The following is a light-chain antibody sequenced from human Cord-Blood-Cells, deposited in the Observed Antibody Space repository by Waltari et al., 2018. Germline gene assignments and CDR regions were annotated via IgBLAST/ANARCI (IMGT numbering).Light chain of an antibody. CDR3: SSYTSSSTYV. CDR1: SSDVGGYNY. J-gene: IGLJ1*01. V-gene: IGLV2-14*01. CDR2: DVS. Sequence: QSALTQPHSVSVSPGPSITFSCPANSSDVGGYNYVSWYQQPPGKAPKLMIYDVSKRPSGVSNRFSGSKSGNTASLTISGLQAEDEADYYCSSYTSSSTYVFGTGTKVTVL.